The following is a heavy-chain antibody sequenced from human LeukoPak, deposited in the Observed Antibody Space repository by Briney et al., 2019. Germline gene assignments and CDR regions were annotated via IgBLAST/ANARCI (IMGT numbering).Heavy chain of an antibody. Sequence: PSETLSLTCAVYGGSFSGYYWSWIRQPPGKGLEWVANIKQDGSEKYYVDSVKGRFTISRDNAKNSLYLQMNSLRAEDTAVYYCARDRIGVSVTAIGPFDYWGQGTLVTVSS. D-gene: IGHD2-21*02. CDR2: IKQDGSEK. CDR1: GGSFSGYY. CDR3: ARDRIGVSVTAIGPFDY. V-gene: IGHV3-7*01. J-gene: IGHJ4*02.